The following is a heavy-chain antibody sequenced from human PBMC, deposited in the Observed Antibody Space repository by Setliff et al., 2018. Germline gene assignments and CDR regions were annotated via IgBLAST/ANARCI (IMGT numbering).Heavy chain of an antibody. D-gene: IGHD7-27*01. CDR3: ARRWETGDQDAYDI. Sequence: ASVKVSCKASGYTFSDYYIHWMRQAPGQGLEWMGWIEPKSGDANYAQKLQGRVTMTRDMSVSTAYMELRSLTSDDTAVYYCARRWETGDQDAYDIWGQGTMVTVSS. CDR2: IEPKSGDA. J-gene: IGHJ3*02. V-gene: IGHV1-2*02. CDR1: GYTFSDYY.